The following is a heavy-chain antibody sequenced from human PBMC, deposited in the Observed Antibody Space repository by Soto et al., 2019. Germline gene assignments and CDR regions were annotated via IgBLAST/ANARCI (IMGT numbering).Heavy chain of an antibody. V-gene: IGHV3-15*07. CDR2: SWGGGGAT. J-gene: IGHJ4*02. D-gene: IGHD5-18*01. CDR1: GLTFSDAW. CDR3: IWESRVYSSWR. Sequence: EVQVVESGGGLVKPGASLTLSCTVSGLTFSDAWLNWVRQSPGKGLEWVGRSWGGGGATVYAAPVKGRFTLSRDDSQRMLYLQLNSLKVDDTAVYYCIWESRVYSSWRWGQGTLVTVSA.